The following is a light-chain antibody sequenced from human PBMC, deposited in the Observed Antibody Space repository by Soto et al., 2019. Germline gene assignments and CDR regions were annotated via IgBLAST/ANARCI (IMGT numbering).Light chain of an antibody. Sequence: EIVLTQSPGTLFLSPGERATLSCRASQSVGNNYLAWFQQKPGQAPRLLIDDGTSRATGIPDRFSGSGSGTDFTLTISRLEPEDFAMYYCQQCASSPLTFGGGTKVEIK. CDR2: DGT. CDR1: QSVGNNY. CDR3: QQCASSPLT. V-gene: IGKV3-20*01. J-gene: IGKJ4*01.